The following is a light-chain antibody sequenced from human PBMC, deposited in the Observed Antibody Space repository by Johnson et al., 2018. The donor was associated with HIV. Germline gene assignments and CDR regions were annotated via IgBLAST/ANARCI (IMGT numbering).Light chain of an antibody. Sequence: QAVLTQPPSVSAAPGQKVTISCSGSSSNIGNNYVSWYQQLPGTAPKLLIYESNQRPSGIPDRFSDSKSGNTATLGITGLWPTDRADHDCLPWDTTLRAPFVFGTETKVTVL. V-gene: IGLV1-41*02. CDR1: SSNIGNNY. CDR3: LPWDTTLRAPFV. J-gene: IGLJ1*01. CDR2: ESN.